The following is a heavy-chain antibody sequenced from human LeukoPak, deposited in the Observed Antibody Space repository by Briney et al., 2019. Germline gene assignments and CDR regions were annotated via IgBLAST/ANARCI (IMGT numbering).Heavy chain of an antibody. J-gene: IGHJ4*02. CDR3: AREKSGSFPRVVFDL. Sequence: GGSLRLSCAVSGFTFSHYGMNWVRQSPGKGLEWVSSISSGSTYIHYSDSMKGRFTISRDNAKNSLSLQINSLKAEDTAVYFCAREKSGSFPRVVFDLWGQGALVTVSS. V-gene: IGHV3-21*01. D-gene: IGHD1-26*01. CDR1: GFTFSHYG. CDR2: ISSGSTYI.